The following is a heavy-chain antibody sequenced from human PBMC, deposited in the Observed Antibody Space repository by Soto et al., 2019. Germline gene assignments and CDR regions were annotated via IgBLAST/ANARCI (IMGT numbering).Heavy chain of an antibody. J-gene: IGHJ5*02. V-gene: IGHV4-31*03. Sequence: SETLSLTCTVSGGSISSGGYYWSWIRQHPGKGLEWIGYIYYSGSTYYNPSLKSRVTISVDTSKNQFSLKLSSVTAADTAVYYCARVPGITIFGVAHNWFDPWGQGTLVTVSS. CDR2: IYYSGST. D-gene: IGHD3-3*01. CDR1: GGSISSGGYY. CDR3: ARVPGITIFGVAHNWFDP.